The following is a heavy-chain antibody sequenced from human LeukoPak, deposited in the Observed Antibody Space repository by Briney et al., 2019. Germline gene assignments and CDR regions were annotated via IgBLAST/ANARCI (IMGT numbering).Heavy chain of an antibody. D-gene: IGHD3-16*01. CDR3: ATSTIGYTYAAY. CDR2: IKNKPSGETT. J-gene: IGHJ4*02. CDR1: GFSFSDAW. V-gene: IGHV3-15*01. Sequence: GASLRLSCAASGFSFSDAWMTWVRQAPGKGLEWVGRIKNKPSGETTDYAAPVKGRFTFSRDDSKNMFYVQMNSLKTEDTAVYYCATSTIGYTYAAYWGQGTLVTVSS.